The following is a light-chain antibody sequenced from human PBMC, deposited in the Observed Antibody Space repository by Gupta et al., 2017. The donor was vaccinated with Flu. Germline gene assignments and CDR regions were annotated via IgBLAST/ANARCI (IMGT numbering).Light chain of an antibody. J-gene: IGLJ2*01. CDR1: TSDVAGYKY. CDR2: EVS. Sequence: QSALTQPASVSGSPGPTITLSCTATTSDVAGYKYVSWYQHHPGKAPKLIIFEVSNRPSGVSNRFSGSKSGYTASLTISGLQAEDEADYYCTSYTRKSIVVFGGGTKLTVL. V-gene: IGLV2-14*01. CDR3: TSYTRKSIVV.